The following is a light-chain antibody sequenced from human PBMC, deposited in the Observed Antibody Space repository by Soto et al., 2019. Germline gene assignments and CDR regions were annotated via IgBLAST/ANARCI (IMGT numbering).Light chain of an antibody. CDR3: SSYTSSSTLGVV. J-gene: IGLJ2*01. Sequence: QSAPTQPASVSGSPGQSITISCSGTSSDVGGYNYVSWYQQHPGKAPKLMIYDVSNRPSGVSNRFSGSKSGNTASLTISGLQAEDEADYYCSSYTSSSTLGVVFGGGTKLTVL. V-gene: IGLV2-14*01. CDR1: SSDVGGYNY. CDR2: DVS.